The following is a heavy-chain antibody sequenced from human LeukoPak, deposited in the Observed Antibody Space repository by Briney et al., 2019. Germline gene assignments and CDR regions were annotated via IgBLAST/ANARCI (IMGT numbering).Heavy chain of an antibody. Sequence: PGGSLRLSCAASGFTFSDYYMTWFRQAPGKGLEWVSYISGGSSYTNFADSVKGRFTISGDNAKNSLYLQMNSLRAEDTAVYYCARVSLLDDGGLGDYWGQGTLVTVSS. J-gene: IGHJ4*02. D-gene: IGHD4-23*01. CDR2: ISGGSSYT. CDR1: GFTFSDYY. V-gene: IGHV3-11*06. CDR3: ARVSLLDDGGLGDY.